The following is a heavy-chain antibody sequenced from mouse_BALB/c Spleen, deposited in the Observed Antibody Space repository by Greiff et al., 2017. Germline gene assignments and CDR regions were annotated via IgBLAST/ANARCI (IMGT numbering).Heavy chain of an antibody. J-gene: IGHJ3*01. Sequence: EVMLVESGGGLVQPGGSRKLSCAASGFTFSSFGMHWVRQAPEKGLEWVAYISSGSSTIYYADTVKGRFTISRDNPKNTLFLQMTSLRSEDTAMYYCARSGGPTMITSFAYWGQGTLVTVSA. CDR3: ARSGGPTMITSFAY. CDR2: ISSGSSTI. D-gene: IGHD2-4*01. CDR1: GFTFSSFG. V-gene: IGHV5-17*02.